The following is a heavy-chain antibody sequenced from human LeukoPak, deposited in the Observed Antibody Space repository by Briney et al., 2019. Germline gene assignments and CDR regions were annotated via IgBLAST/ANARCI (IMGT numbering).Heavy chain of an antibody. J-gene: IGHJ3*01. D-gene: IGHD3-22*01. CDR1: GGSISSSSYY. CDR2: IYYSGST. CDR3: GGSGYYAFDF. Sequence: SETLSLTCTVSGGSISSSSYYWGWVRQPPGKGLEWIGSIYYSGSTYYNPSLKSRVTISVDTSKNQFSLKLSSVTAADTAVYYCGGSGYYAFDFWGQGTMVTVSS. V-gene: IGHV4-39*01.